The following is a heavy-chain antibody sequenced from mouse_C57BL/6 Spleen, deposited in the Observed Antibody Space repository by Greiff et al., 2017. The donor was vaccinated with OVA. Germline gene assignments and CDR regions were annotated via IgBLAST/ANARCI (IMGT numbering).Heavy chain of an antibody. CDR3: AIGDDYDDEVYYYAIDY. D-gene: IGHD2-4*01. CDR1: GYTFTSYG. Sequence: QVQLKQSGAELARPGASVKLSCKASGYTFTSYGISWVKQRTGQGLEWIGEIYPRSGNTYYNEKFKGKATLTADKSSSTAYMELRSLTSEDSAVYFFAIGDDYDDEVYYYAIDYWGQGTSVTVSS. V-gene: IGHV1-81*01. J-gene: IGHJ4*01. CDR2: IYPRSGNT.